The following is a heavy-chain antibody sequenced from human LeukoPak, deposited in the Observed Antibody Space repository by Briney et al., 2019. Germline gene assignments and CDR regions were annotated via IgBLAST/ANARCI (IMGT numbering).Heavy chain of an antibody. CDR1: GDSIRSYY. CDR2: IYTTGSA. J-gene: IGHJ4*02. V-gene: IGHV4-4*07. D-gene: IGHD3-10*01. CDR3: ARDAHYYGVDY. Sequence: SETLALTCTVSGDSIRSYYWSWFRQPAGKGLEWIGRIYTTGSANYNPSLKSRVIMSVDTSKNQFSLNLTSVTAADTAMYYCARDAHYYGVDYWGQGTLVTVSS.